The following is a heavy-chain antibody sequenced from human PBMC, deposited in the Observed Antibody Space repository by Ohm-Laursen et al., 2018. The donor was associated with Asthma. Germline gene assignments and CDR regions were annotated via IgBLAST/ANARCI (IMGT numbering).Heavy chain of an antibody. CDR2: GGSYYDGGLK. J-gene: IGHJ4*02. V-gene: IGHV3-30*19. CDR3: ARDVMEWYLPAFDF. Sequence: SLRLSCTAPGLNLSNSWVHWVRQAPGKGLEWVAVGGSYYDGGLKYYADSVNGRFTVSRDDSKNTLYLQMNSLRPDDTAVYYCARDVMEWYLPAFDFWGQGTLVTVSS. CDR1: GLNLSNSW. D-gene: IGHD3-3*01.